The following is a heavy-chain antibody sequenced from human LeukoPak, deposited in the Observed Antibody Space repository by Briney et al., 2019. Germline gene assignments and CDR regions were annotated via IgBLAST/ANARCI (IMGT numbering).Heavy chain of an antibody. CDR2: INYSGST. D-gene: IGHD3-10*01. CDR3: ARQDYYGSGWFDP. V-gene: IGHV4-39*01. CDR1: GGSISRSSYY. J-gene: IGHJ5*02. Sequence: SETLSLTCTVSGGSISRSSYYCGWIRQPPGNGLEWIGSINYSGSTYYNPSLKSRVTISVDTSKNQFSLKLSSVTAADTAVYSCARQDYYGSGWFDPWGQGTLVTVSS.